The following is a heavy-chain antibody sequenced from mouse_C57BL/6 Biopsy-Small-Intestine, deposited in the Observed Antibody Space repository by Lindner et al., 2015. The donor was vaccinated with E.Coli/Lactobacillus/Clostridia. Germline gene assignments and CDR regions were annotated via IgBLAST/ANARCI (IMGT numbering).Heavy chain of an antibody. CDR1: GYTSISYG. CDR2: INANNGDT. V-gene: IGHV1-4*01. D-gene: IGHD1-3*01. CDR3: ARMGGGFAKGDY. Sequence: SVKVSCKASGYTSISYGIIWVRQAPGQGLEWMGWINANNGDTNYAQKFQGRVTMTTDTSTSTAYMELRSLRSDDTAVYYCARMGGGFAKGDYWGQGTLVTVS. J-gene: IGHJ3*01.